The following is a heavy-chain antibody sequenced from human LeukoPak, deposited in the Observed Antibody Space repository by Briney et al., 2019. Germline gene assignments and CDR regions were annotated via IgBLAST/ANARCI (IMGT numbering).Heavy chain of an antibody. CDR1: GDSIRGSY. CDR2: ISYSGSGKYNPSLSGTT. V-gene: IGHV4-59*01. Sequence: SETLSLTCTVSGDSIRGSYWSWIRQPPGKRLEWIGYISYSGSGKYNPSLSGTTKYNPSLKSGVTISLDTSENQFSLKLKSVTAADTAVYYCARLGDVYNYSFDSWGQGTLVIVSS. J-gene: IGHJ4*02. D-gene: IGHD5-24*01. CDR3: ARLGDVYNYSFDS.